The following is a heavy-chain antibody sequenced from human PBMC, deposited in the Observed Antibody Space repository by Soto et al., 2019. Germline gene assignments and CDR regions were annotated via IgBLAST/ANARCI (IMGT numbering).Heavy chain of an antibody. CDR3: ARDCSSTSCRGPPDAFDI. D-gene: IGHD2-2*01. CDR2: IIPIFGTA. J-gene: IGHJ3*02. V-gene: IGHV1-69*05. Sequence: SVKVSCKASVGTFSSYAISWVRQAPGQGLEWMGGIIPIFGTANYAQKFQGRVTMTRNTSISTAYMELSSLRSEDTAVYYCARDCSSTSCRGPPDAFDIWGQGTMVTVSS. CDR1: VGTFSSYA.